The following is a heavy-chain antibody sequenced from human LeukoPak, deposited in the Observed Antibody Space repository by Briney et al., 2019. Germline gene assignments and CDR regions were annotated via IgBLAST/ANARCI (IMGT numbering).Heavy chain of an antibody. J-gene: IGHJ5*02. Sequence: KESGPTLVKPTQTLTLTCTFSGFSLSTSGVGVGWIRQPPGKALEWLALIYWNDDMRYSPSLKSRLTITKDTSKNQVVLTMTNMDPVDTATYYCAHYGADSGYDLSGYSYGPNWFDPWGQGTLVTVSS. CDR1: GFSLSTSGVG. V-gene: IGHV2-5*01. CDR2: IYWNDDM. D-gene: IGHD5-18*01. CDR3: AHYGADSGYDLSGYSYGPNWFDP.